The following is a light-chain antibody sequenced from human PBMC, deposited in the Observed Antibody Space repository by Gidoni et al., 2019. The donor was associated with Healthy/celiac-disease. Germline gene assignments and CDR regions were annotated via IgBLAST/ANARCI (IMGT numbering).Light chain of an antibody. Sequence: EIVMTQSPATLSVSPGERATRSCRASQSVSSNFAWYQQKPGQAPRLLIYCASTRATGSPARFIGSRSGTDVTLTIISLQSEDFAVDYCQQYSNWPPYTFGRGTKLEIK. CDR2: CAS. J-gene: IGKJ2*01. CDR3: QQYSNWPPYT. CDR1: QSVSSN. V-gene: IGKV3-15*01.